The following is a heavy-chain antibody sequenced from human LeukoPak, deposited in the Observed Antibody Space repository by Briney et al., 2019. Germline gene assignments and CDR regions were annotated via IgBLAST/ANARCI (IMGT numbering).Heavy chain of an antibody. CDR3: ARDRTTVDWYFDL. Sequence: SETLSLTCTVSGGSISSYYWSWIRQPAGKGLEWIGRIYTSGRTNYNPSLKSRVTMSVDTSKNQFSLKLSSVTAADTAVYYCARDRTTVDWYFDLWGRGALVTVSS. V-gene: IGHV4-4*07. J-gene: IGHJ2*01. CDR2: IYTSGRT. D-gene: IGHD2/OR15-2a*01. CDR1: GGSISSYY.